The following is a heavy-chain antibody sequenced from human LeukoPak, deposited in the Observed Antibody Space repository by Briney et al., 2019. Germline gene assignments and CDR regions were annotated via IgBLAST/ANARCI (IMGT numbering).Heavy chain of an antibody. CDR3: ASGQKYYYDTGGYYDYFQH. Sequence: GGSLRLSCAASGFTVSSNYMSWVRQAPGEGLEWVSVIYSGDYTYYADSVKGRFTISRDNSKNTLYLHMNTLSAEDTAVYYCASGQKYYYDTGGYYDYFQHWGQGTLVTVSS. D-gene: IGHD3-22*01. CDR1: GFTVSSNY. CDR2: IYSGDYT. J-gene: IGHJ1*01. V-gene: IGHV3-53*01.